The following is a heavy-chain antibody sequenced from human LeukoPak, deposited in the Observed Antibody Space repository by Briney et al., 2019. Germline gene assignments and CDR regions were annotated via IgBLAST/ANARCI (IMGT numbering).Heavy chain of an antibody. CDR2: IVPFFGTS. CDR3: ARSDITGTPSSDSYYFYYMDV. V-gene: IGHV1-69*01. J-gene: IGHJ6*03. D-gene: IGHD1-7*01. Sequence: SVKVSCKASGGTFSTFAIHWVRQAPGQGLEWMGGIVPFFGTSSSAQKFQGRVTITSDESTSTAYMEMSGLRSEDTAVYYCARSDITGTPSSDSYYFYYMDVWGKGTAVTVSS. CDR1: GGTFSTFA.